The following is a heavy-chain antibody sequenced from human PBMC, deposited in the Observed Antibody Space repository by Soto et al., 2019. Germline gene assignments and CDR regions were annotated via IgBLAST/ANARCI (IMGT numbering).Heavy chain of an antibody. D-gene: IGHD6-19*01. CDR2: ISGSGSVT. J-gene: IGHJ3*02. Sequence: XGSLRLSCSASGSTFISSALTWVRQAPGKGLEWVSAISGSGSVTYYTSSVRGRFTISRDNSRNTLYLQMNNLRAEDTAVYYCSRNTSGRQGSTLDIWGQGTMVTVSS. CDR1: GSTFISSA. V-gene: IGHV3-23*01. CDR3: SRNTSGRQGSTLDI.